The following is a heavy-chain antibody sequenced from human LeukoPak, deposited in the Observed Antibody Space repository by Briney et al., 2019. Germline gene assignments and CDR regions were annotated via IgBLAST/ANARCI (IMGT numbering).Heavy chain of an antibody. CDR2: IYYSGST. CDR1: GGSISSYY. CDR3: AREGEMATIN. Sequence: SETLSLTCTVSGGSISSYYWSWIRQPPGKGLEWIGYIYYSGSTNCNPSLKSRVTISVDTSKNQFSLKLSSVTAADTAVYYRAREGEMATINWGQGTLVTVSS. J-gene: IGHJ4*02. D-gene: IGHD5-24*01. V-gene: IGHV4-59*01.